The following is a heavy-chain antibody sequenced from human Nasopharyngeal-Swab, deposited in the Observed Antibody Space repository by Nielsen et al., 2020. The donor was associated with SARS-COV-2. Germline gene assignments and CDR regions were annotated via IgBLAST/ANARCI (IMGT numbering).Heavy chain of an antibody. D-gene: IGHD3-9*01. V-gene: IGHV4-30-4*01. CDR3: ARAGPLRYFDWLHNWFDP. Sequence: SETLSRTCTVSGGSISSGDYYWSWIRQPPGKGLEWIGYIYYSGSTYYNPSLKSRVTISVDTSKNQFSLKLSSVTAADTAVYYCARAGPLRYFDWLHNWFDPWGQGTLVTVSS. CDR2: IYYSGST. J-gene: IGHJ5*02. CDR1: GGSISSGDYY.